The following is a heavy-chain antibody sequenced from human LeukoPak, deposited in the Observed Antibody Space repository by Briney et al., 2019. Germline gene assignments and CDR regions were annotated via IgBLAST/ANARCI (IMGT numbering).Heavy chain of an antibody. Sequence: SETLSLTCTVSGCCISSYYWSWIRQPPGKGLEWIGYIYYSGSTNYNPSLKSRVTISVDTSKNQFSLKLSSVTAADTAVYYCARLEEGFGEYYFDYWGQGTLVTVSS. D-gene: IGHD3-10*01. CDR2: IYYSGST. V-gene: IGHV4-59*08. J-gene: IGHJ4*02. CDR1: GCCISSYY. CDR3: ARLEEGFGEYYFDY.